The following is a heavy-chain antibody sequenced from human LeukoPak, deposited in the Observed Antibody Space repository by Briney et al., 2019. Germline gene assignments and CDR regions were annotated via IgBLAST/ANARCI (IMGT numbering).Heavy chain of an antibody. V-gene: IGHV4-34*01. D-gene: IGHD2-15*01. J-gene: IGHJ4*02. Sequence: PSETLSLTCDVYGGSFSGYYWTWIRQPPGKGMEWIGEINHSGRTNYNPSLKSRVTISVDTSQKQLFLKLTSVTAADTAMYYCAIPSPNCIGGSCYAYWGQGTLVTVSS. CDR3: AIPSPNCIGGSCYAY. CDR2: INHSGRT. CDR1: GGSFSGYY.